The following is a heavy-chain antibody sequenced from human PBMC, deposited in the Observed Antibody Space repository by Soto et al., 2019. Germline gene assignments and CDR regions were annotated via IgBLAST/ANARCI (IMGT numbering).Heavy chain of an antibody. D-gene: IGHD3-22*01. CDR1: GFTFSSYG. Sequence: QVQLVESGGGVVQPGRSLRLSCAASGFTFSSYGMHWVRQAPGKGLEWVAVIWYDGSNKYYADSVKGRFTISRDNSKNTLDLQMDNLRAEDTAVYYCARGQFDDSSGGFDYWGQGTLVTVSS. CDR2: IWYDGSNK. CDR3: ARGQFDDSSGGFDY. J-gene: IGHJ4*02. V-gene: IGHV3-33*01.